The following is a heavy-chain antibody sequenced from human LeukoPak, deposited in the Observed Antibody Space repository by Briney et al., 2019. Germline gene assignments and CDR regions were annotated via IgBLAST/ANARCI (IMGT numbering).Heavy chain of an antibody. D-gene: IGHD3-10*01. J-gene: IGHJ4*02. Sequence: GGSLRLSCAASGFTFSTYGMHWVRQAPGKGLEWVSSISTSSPYIYYADSVKGRFIISRDNSKNTLFLQMNSLRAEDTAIYYCAKWQYYVSGDDYWGQGILVTVSS. CDR1: GFTFSTYG. V-gene: IGHV3-21*04. CDR2: ISTSSPYI. CDR3: AKWQYYVSGDDY.